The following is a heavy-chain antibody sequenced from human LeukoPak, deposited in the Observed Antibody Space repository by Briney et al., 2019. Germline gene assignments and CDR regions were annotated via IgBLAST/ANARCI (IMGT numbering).Heavy chain of an antibody. V-gene: IGHV3-23*01. J-gene: IGHJ4*02. CDR2: ISGSGGST. Sequence: GGSLRLSCAASGFTFSSYGMSWVRQAPGKGLEWVSAISGSGGSTYYADSVKGRFTISRDNSKNTLYLQMNSLRAEDTAVYYCAKNPGKLVYFDYWGQGTLVTVSS. CDR1: GFTFSSYG. CDR3: AKNPGKLVYFDY. D-gene: IGHD6-6*01.